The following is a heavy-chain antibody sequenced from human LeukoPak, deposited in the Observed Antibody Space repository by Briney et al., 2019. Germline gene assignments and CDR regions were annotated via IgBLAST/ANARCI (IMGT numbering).Heavy chain of an antibody. J-gene: IGHJ4*02. CDR3: ARIGKVLWFRELDY. CDR1: GFTFSDYY. V-gene: IGHV3-11*01. CDR2: ISSSGSTI. D-gene: IGHD3-10*01. Sequence: SGGSLRLSCAASGFTFSDYYMSWIRQAPGKGLEWVSYISSSGSTIYYADSVKGRFTISRDNAKNSLYLQMNSLRAEDTAVYYCARIGKVLWFRELDYWGQGTLVTVSS.